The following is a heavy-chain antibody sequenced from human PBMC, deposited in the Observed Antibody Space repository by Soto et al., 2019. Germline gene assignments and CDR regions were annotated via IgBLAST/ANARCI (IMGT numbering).Heavy chain of an antibody. Sequence: QVQLQPWGAGLLKPSETLSLTCAVYGGSFSGYYWSWIRQPPGKGLEWIGEINHSGSTNYNPSLKSRVTISVASSKNPFSPKRSSVTAADTAVYYCARGRPRGTLRRHKGRRGGCFDLSGRGTLVTDSS. CDR3: ARGRPRGTLRRHKGRRGGCFDL. CDR1: GGSFSGYY. CDR2: INHSGST. J-gene: IGHJ2*01. V-gene: IGHV4-34*01. D-gene: IGHD1-1*01.